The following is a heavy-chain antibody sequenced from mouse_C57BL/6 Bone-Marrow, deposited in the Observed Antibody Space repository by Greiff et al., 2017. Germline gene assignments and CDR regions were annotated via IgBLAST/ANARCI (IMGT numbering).Heavy chain of an antibody. CDR2: IDPSDSYT. D-gene: IGHD1-1*01. CDR3: ARRTTVRGDY. J-gene: IGHJ2*01. V-gene: IGHV1-59*01. Sequence: QVQLQQPGAELVRPGTSVKLSCKASGYTFTSYWMHWVKQRPGQGLEWIGVIDPSDSYTNYNQKFKGKATLTVDTSSSTACMQLSSLTSEDSAVYYCARRTTVRGDYWGQGTTLTVSS. CDR1: GYTFTSYW.